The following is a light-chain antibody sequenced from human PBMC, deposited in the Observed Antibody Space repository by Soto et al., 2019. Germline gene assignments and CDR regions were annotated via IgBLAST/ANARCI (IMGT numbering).Light chain of an antibody. CDR3: QQYNSYSI. CDR2: KAS. V-gene: IGKV1-5*03. CDR1: QSISSW. Sequence: DIQMTQSPSTLSASVGDRVTITCRASQSISSWLAWYQQKPGKAPKLLIYKASSLESGVPSRFSGSGSGTEFTLTISRLQPDDFATYYCQQYNSYSIFGPGTKVDIK. J-gene: IGKJ3*01.